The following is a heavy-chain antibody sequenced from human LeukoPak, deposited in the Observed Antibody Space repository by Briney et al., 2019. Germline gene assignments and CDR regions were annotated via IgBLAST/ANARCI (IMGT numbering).Heavy chain of an antibody. J-gene: IGHJ3*02. CDR2: ISYDGSYK. CDR1: GFAFSNYG. V-gene: IGHV3-33*01. CDR3: AREYFYDSSGYSDAFDI. Sequence: GGSLRLSCSASGFAFSNYGVHWVRQAPGKGLEWVAVISYDGSYKYYADSVKGRFTISRDNAKNTLYLQMNSLRAEDTAVYYCAREYFYDSSGYSDAFDIWGQGTMVTVSS. D-gene: IGHD3-22*01.